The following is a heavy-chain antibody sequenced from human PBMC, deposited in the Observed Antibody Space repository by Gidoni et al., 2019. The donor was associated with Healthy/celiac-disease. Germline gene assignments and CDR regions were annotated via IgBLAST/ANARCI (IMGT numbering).Heavy chain of an antibody. CDR3: ARLGGSHSELDY. V-gene: IGHV4-39*01. CDR1: GGSISSSSYY. D-gene: IGHD1-26*01. CDR2: IYYSGST. J-gene: IGHJ4*02. Sequence: QLQLQESGPGLVKPSETLSLTCTVSGGSISSSSYYWGWIRQPPGNGLEWIGSIYYSGSTYYNPSLKSRVTISVDTSKNQFSLKLSSVTAADTAVYYCARLGGSHSELDYWGQGTLVTVSS.